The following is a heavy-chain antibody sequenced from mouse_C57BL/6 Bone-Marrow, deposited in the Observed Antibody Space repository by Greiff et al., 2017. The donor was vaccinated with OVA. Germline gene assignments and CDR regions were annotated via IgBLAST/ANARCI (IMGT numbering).Heavy chain of an antibody. V-gene: IGHV1-59*01. D-gene: IGHD2-2*01. J-gene: IGHJ3*01. CDR3: ARGRLPFAY. Sequence: QVQLQQSGAELVRPGTSVKLSCKASGYTFTSYWMHWVKQRPGQGLEWIGVIDTSDSDTNYNQKFKGKATLTVDTSSSTAYMQLSSLTSEDSAVYYCARGRLPFAYWGQGTLVTVSA. CDR1: GYTFTSYW. CDR2: IDTSDSDT.